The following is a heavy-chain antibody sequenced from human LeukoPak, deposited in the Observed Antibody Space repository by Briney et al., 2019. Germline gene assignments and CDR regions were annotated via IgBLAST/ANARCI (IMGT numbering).Heavy chain of an antibody. D-gene: IGHD3-22*01. V-gene: IGHV4-59*01. CDR1: GGSISSYY. J-gene: IGHJ3*02. CDR3: ARDYYDDAFDI. CDR2: IYYSGST. Sequence: PSETLSLTCTVSGGSISSYYWSWIRQPPGQGREWSGYIYYSGSTNYNPSLKSRVTISVDTSKNQFSLKLNSVTAADTAVYYCARDYYDDAFDIWGQGTMVTVSS.